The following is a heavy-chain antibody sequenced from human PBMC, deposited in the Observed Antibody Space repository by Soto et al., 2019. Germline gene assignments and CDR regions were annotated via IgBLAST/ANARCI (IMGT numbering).Heavy chain of an antibody. CDR3: ASGGAVAGPFDY. CDR1: GYTFTSYG. Sequence: ASVKVYCKASGYTFTSYGISLVRQAPGQGLEWMGWISAYNGNTNYAQKLQGRVTMTTDTSTSTAYMELRSLRSDDTAVYYCASGGAVAGPFDYWGQGTLVTVSS. CDR2: ISAYNGNT. V-gene: IGHV1-18*01. J-gene: IGHJ4*02. D-gene: IGHD6-19*01.